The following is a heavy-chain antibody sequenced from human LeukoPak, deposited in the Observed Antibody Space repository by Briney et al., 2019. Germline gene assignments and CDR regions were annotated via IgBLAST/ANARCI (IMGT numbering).Heavy chain of an antibody. CDR2: INSDGSST. CDR3: AKKPDVGYDFWSGYTPLDY. D-gene: IGHD3-3*01. Sequence: GGSLRLSCAASGFTFSSYWMHWVRQAPGKGLVWVSRINSDGSSTSYADSVKGRFTISRDNSKNTLYLQMNSLRAEDTAVYYCAKKPDVGYDFWSGYTPLDYWGQGTLVTVSS. V-gene: IGHV3-74*01. CDR1: GFTFSSYW. J-gene: IGHJ4*02.